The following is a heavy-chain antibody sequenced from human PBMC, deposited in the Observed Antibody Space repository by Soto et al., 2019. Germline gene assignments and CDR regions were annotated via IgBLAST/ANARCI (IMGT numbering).Heavy chain of an antibody. CDR3: AAGAGCCRGSAFKAQVV. CDR1: GFTMGDYA. Sequence: QRQLVESGGGLVKPGGSLSLSCVASGFTMGDYAMNWIRQTPGKALEWVSYISTSGKYIKYADSVKGRFTISRDNANKSLIFQMNTLSAEATDLDYGAAGAGCCRGSAFKAQVVWGQGTTVIVSS. J-gene: IGHJ6*02. CDR2: ISTSGKYI. D-gene: IGHD1-26*01. V-gene: IGHV3-11*04.